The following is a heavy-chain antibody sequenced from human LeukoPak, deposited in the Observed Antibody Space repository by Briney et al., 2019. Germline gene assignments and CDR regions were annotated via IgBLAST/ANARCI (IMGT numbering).Heavy chain of an antibody. Sequence: SETLSLTCAVYGGSFSGYYWSWIRQPPGKGLEWIGEINHSGSTNYNPSLKSRVTISVDTSKNQFSLKLSSVTAADTAVYYCARKGAYGDQRFDLWGQGTLVTVSS. D-gene: IGHD4-17*01. CDR2: INHSGST. V-gene: IGHV4-34*01. CDR1: GGSFSGYY. J-gene: IGHJ5*02. CDR3: ARKGAYGDQRFDL.